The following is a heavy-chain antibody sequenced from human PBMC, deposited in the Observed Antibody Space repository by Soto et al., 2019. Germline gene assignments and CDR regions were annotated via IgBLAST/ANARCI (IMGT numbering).Heavy chain of an antibody. D-gene: IGHD6-19*01. J-gene: IGHJ6*02. CDR2: IRRKANSYTT. CDR3: AMLGGWSGGSSGMDG. V-gene: IGHV3-72*01. CDR1: GLIFSDYH. Sequence: EVQLVESGGGLVQPGGSLRLSCAASGLIFSDYHMDWVRQAPGKGLEWVGRIRRKANSYTTEYAASVKGRFTISRDDSKNSLYLQMNSLKSEDTAVYYCAMLGGWSGGSSGMDGWGQGTTVTVSS.